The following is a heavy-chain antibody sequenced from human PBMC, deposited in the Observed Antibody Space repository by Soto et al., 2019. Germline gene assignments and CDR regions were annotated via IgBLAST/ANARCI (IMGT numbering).Heavy chain of an antibody. D-gene: IGHD6-13*01. CDR1: GYTFTSYG. J-gene: IGHJ3*02. V-gene: IGHV1-18*01. Sequence: ASVKVSCKASGYTFTSYGISWVRQAPGQGLEWMGWISAYNGNTNYAQKFQGRVIMTRNTSISTAYMELSSLRSEDTAVYYCASSDRSSWLDAFDIWGQGKMVTVSS. CDR2: ISAYNGNT. CDR3: ASSDRSSWLDAFDI.